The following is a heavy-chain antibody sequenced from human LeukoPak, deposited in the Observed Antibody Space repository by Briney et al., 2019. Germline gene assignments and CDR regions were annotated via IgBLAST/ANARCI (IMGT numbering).Heavy chain of an antibody. D-gene: IGHD3-10*01. CDR2: ISASGLST. Sequence: GGSLRLSCAASGFSFSSYALTWVRQAPGKGLQWVSGISASGLSTHYADSVKGRFTISRDNSKNTLYLQMDSLGVEDTAVYYCARPWIGEFFEYWGQGTLVTVSS. V-gene: IGHV3-23*01. J-gene: IGHJ4*02. CDR1: GFSFSSYA. CDR3: ARPWIGEFFEY.